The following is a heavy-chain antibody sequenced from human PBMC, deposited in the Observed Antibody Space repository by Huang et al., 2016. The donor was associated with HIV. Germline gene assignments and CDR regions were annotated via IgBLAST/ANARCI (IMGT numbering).Heavy chain of an antibody. CDR1: GHTFTDYF. V-gene: IGHV1-2*02. Sequence: QVQLVQSGAEVKKPGASVKVSCRTSGHTFTDYFVHWVRQAPGQGLQWMGSINPLSGVTNYAQKFQGRVTMNRDTSIRTVYMELNRLRSDDTALYYCARTPYSGSHPDYWGQGTLVTVSS. D-gene: IGHD2-15*01. CDR3: ARTPYSGSHPDY. CDR2: INPLSGVT. J-gene: IGHJ4*02.